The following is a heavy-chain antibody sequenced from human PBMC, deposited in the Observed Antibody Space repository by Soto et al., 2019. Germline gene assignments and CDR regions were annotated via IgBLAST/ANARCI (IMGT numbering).Heavy chain of an antibody. CDR2: IWHDGSNK. CDR1: GFPFSSYA. CDR3: VRDYYGSGTGPSFGY. Sequence: QVQLVESGGGVVLPGRSLRLSCAASGFPFSSYAMHWVRQAPGKGLEWVAFIWHDGSNKYYADSVKGRFTISRDNSKNTLYLQMSSLRAEDTAVYYCVRDYYGSGTGPSFGYWGQGLLVTVSS. D-gene: IGHD3-10*01. J-gene: IGHJ4*02. V-gene: IGHV3-33*01.